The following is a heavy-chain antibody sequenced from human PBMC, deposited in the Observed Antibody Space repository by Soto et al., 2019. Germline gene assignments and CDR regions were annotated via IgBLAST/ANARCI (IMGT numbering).Heavy chain of an antibody. D-gene: IGHD2-15*01. Sequence: SETLSLTCAVYGGSFSGYYWSWIRQPPGKGLEWIGEINHSGSTNYNPSLKSRVTISVDTPRNQFSLKLSSVTAADTAVYYCASRYCSGGSCYRSVYYYYMDVWGKGTTVTVSS. CDR3: ASRYCSGGSCYRSVYYYYMDV. V-gene: IGHV4-34*01. J-gene: IGHJ6*03. CDR1: GGSFSGYY. CDR2: INHSGST.